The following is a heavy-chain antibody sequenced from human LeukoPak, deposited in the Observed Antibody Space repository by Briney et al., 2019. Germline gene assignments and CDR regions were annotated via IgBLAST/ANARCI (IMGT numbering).Heavy chain of an antibody. J-gene: IGHJ4*02. Sequence: SETLSLTCSVSGDSITTTSYYWAWIRQPPDKGLEWLGSIYYTGGTQYSPSLKSRLTMSVDTSKNQFSLKLNSVTAADTAVYYCARHGGTRITLVEVYYFDYWGQGALVTVSS. D-gene: IGHD4-11*01. CDR3: ARHGGTRITLVEVYYFDY. V-gene: IGHV4-39*01. CDR2: IYYTGGT. CDR1: GDSITTTSYY.